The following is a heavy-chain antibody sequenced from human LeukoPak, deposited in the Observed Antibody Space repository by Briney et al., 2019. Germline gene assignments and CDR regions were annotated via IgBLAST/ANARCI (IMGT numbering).Heavy chain of an antibody. D-gene: IGHD6-19*01. CDR3: AKDLGGWLACRRGYFDY. CDR2: ISGSGGST. CDR1: GFAFSNFA. J-gene: IGHJ4*02. V-gene: IGHV3-23*01. Sequence: GGSLRLSCAASGFAFSNFAMSWVRQAPGKGLEWVSAISGSGGSTNYADSVKGRFTISRDNSKNTLSLQMDSLRAEDTAVYYCAKDLGGWLACRRGYFDYWGQGTLVTVSS.